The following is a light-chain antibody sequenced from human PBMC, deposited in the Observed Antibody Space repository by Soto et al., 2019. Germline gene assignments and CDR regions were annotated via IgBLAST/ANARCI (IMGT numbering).Light chain of an antibody. CDR2: ENN. J-gene: IGLJ2*01. Sequence: QSVLTQPPSVSAAPGQKVTISCSGSSSNIGSDYVSWYQQLPGTAPKLLIYENNKRPSGIPDRFSRSKSGTSATLGITGLQTGDEADYYCGAWDTSLTGGVFGGGTKLTV. CDR1: SSNIGSDY. V-gene: IGLV1-51*02. CDR3: GAWDTSLTGGV.